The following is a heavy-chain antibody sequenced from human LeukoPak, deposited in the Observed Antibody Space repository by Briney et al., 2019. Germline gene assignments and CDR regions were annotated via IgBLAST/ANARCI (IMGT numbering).Heavy chain of an antibody. CDR1: GFTFSGYW. CDR2: IKQDGSEK. J-gene: IGHJ4*02. Sequence: GGSLRLSCAASGFTFSGYWMTWVRQAPGKGLEWVANIKQDGSEKYYVDSVKGRFTISRDNAKNSLYLQMNSLRADDTSVYYCARDHGDYAHDYWGQGTLVTVSS. D-gene: IGHD4-17*01. CDR3: ARDHGDYAHDY. V-gene: IGHV3-7*04.